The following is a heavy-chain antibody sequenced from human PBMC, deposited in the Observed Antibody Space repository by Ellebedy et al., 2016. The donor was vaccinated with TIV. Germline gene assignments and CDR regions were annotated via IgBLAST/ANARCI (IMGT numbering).Heavy chain of an antibody. CDR1: GFSLTHVVMG. CDR2: IFANDEK. Sequence: SGPTLVKPTETLTLTCTVSGFSLTHVVMGVSWIRPPPGKALEWLAHIFANDEKSYRTSLKSRLTIYQDTAKSQVVLTMTNMDPVDTATYSCARTLRYCGGDCSHLFDYWGQGTLVTVSS. V-gene: IGHV2-26*01. D-gene: IGHD2-21*02. J-gene: IGHJ4*02. CDR3: ARTLRYCGGDCSHLFDY.